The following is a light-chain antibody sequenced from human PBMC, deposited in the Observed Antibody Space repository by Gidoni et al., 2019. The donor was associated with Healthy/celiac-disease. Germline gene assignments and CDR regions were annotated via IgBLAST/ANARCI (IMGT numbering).Light chain of an antibody. J-gene: IGKJ1*01. CDR2: GAS. CDR1: QRVSSSY. CDR3: QQYGSSPPWT. Sequence: IVLTPSPLTLSLSPGERATLSCRAIQRVSSSYLAWYQQKPGQAPRLLIYGASSRATGIPDRLSDSGSGTDFTLNISRREPEDFAVYYCQQYGSSPPWTFGQGTKVEIK. V-gene: IGKV3-20*01.